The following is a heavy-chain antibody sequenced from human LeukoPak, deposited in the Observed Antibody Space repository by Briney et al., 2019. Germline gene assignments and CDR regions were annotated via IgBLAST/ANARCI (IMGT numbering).Heavy chain of an antibody. J-gene: IGHJ6*03. CDR2: ISGSGGST. D-gene: IGHD2-2*01. CDR3: ARAREYQLPIYYYYYYMDV. Sequence: GGSLRLSCAASGFTFSSYAMSWVRQAPGKGLEWVSAISGSGGSTYYADSVKGRFTISRDNSKNTLYLQMSSLRAEDTAVYYCARAREYQLPIYYYYYYMDVWGKGTTVTVSS. CDR1: GFTFSSYA. V-gene: IGHV3-23*01.